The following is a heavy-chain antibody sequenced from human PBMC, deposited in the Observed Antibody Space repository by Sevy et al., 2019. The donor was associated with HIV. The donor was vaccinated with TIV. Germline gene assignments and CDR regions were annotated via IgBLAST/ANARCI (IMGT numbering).Heavy chain of an antibody. J-gene: IGHJ4*02. Sequence: GESLRLSCVASGFTLNSYWMSWVRQAPGKGLEWVANIKQDGSVKYYVNSVKGRFTISRDNARNLLYLQMNSLRVEDTALYYCVRAIAADGSFWGQGTLVTVSS. CDR3: VRAIAADGSF. V-gene: IGHV3-7*01. D-gene: IGHD6-13*01. CDR1: GFTLNSYW. CDR2: IKQDGSVK.